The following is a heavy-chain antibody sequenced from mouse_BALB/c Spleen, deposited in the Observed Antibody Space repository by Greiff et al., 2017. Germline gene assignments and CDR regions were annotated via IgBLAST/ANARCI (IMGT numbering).Heavy chain of an antibody. D-gene: IGHD2-4*01. CDR2: IDPANGNT. V-gene: IGHV14-3*02. CDR1: GFNIKDTY. Sequence: VQLQQSGAELVKPGASVKLSCTASGFNIKDTYMHWVKQRPEQGLEWIGRIDPANGNTKYDPKFQGKATITADTSSNTAYLQLSSLTSEDTAVYYCARRDRDYDWFAYWGQGTLVTVSA. CDR3: ARRDRDYDWFAY. J-gene: IGHJ3*01.